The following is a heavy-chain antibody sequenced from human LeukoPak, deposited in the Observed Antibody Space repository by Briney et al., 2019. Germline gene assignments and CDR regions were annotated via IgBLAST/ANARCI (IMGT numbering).Heavy chain of an antibody. V-gene: IGHV3-30*02. J-gene: IGHJ4*02. Sequence: GGSLRLTCAASGFTFTSYGMHWVRQAPGKGLEWVAFIRYDGTNKYYAYFVRGPFTISRDNSKNTVYLEMNSLRTEDSAVYYCAKEGIATVIDHWGQGTLVTVSS. D-gene: IGHD6-13*01. CDR2: IRYDGTNK. CDR3: AKEGIATVIDH. CDR1: GFTFTSYG.